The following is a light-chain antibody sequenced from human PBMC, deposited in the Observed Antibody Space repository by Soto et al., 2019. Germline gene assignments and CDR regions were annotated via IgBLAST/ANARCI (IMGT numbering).Light chain of an antibody. Sequence: EIVLTQSPGTLSLSPGERATLSCRASQSVSSSYLAWYHQKPGQAPRLLIYGASSRATGIPDRFSGSGSGTNLTLTISRPEPDNFAVYSCQQYGSSPAFGAGTKVEIK. J-gene: IGKJ4*01. CDR1: QSVSSSY. V-gene: IGKV3-20*01. CDR3: QQYGSSPA. CDR2: GAS.